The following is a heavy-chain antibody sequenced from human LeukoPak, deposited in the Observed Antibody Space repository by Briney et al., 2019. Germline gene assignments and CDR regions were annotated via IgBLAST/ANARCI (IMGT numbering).Heavy chain of an antibody. J-gene: IGHJ3*02. Sequence: GGSLRLSCAASGFTFDSYSMNWVRQAPGKGLEWVSSISSSSSYIYYADSVKGRFTISRDNAKNSLYLQMNSLRAEDTAVYYCARERAYSSVGDAFDIWGQGTMVTVSS. D-gene: IGHD6-25*01. CDR3: ARERAYSSVGDAFDI. CDR1: GFTFDSYS. V-gene: IGHV3-21*01. CDR2: ISSSSSYI.